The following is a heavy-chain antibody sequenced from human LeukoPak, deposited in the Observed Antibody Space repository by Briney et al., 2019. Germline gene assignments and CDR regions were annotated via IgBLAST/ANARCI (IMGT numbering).Heavy chain of an antibody. J-gene: IGHJ3*02. CDR1: GGSISSSSSYY. V-gene: IGHV4-39*01. D-gene: IGHD4-17*01. CDR2: IHYSGST. Sequence: NPSETLSLTCTVSGGSISSSSSYYWGWIRQPPGKGLEWIGNIHYSGSTYYIPSLKSRLTISVDTSKNQFSLKLSSVTAADTAVYYCARQRAYGEGLHAFDIWGQGTMVTVSS. CDR3: ARQRAYGEGLHAFDI.